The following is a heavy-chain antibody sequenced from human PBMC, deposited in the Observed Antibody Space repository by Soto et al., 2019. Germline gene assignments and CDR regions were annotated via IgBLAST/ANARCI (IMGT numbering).Heavy chain of an antibody. V-gene: IGHV4-59*01. Sequence: SETLSLTCTVSGGSISSYYWSWIRQPPGKGLEWIGYIYYSGSTNYNPSLKSRVTISVDTSKNQFSLKLSSVTAADTAVYYCARARYSSSSLVMDVWGQGTTVTVSS. D-gene: IGHD6-6*01. J-gene: IGHJ6*02. CDR3: ARARYSSSSLVMDV. CDR1: GGSISSYY. CDR2: IYYSGST.